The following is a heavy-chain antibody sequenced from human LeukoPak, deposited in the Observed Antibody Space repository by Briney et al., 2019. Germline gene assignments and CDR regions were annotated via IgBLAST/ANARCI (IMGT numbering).Heavy chain of an antibody. CDR1: GGSISSGDYY. Sequence: SQTLSLTCTVSGGSISSGDYYWSWIRQPPGKGLEWIGYIYYSGSTYYNPSLKSRVTISVDTSKNQFSLKLSSVTAADTAVYYCARDHYYYGSGSYPYGPWGQGTLVTVSS. CDR3: ARDHYYYGSGSYPYGP. J-gene: IGHJ5*02. CDR2: IYYSGST. V-gene: IGHV4-30-4*08. D-gene: IGHD3-10*01.